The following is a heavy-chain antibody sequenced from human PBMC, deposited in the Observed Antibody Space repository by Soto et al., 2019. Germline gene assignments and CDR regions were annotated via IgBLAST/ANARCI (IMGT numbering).Heavy chain of an antibody. CDR2: IDPSDSYT. Sequence: PGESLKSSCKGSGYSSTSYWISWVRQMPGKGLEWMGRIDPSDSYTNYSPSFQGHVTISADKSISTAYLQWSSLKASDTAMYYCARHDQYDILTGNHFDYWGHGTLVTVSS. V-gene: IGHV5-10-1*01. CDR3: ARHDQYDILTGNHFDY. J-gene: IGHJ4*01. D-gene: IGHD3-9*01. CDR1: GYSSTSYW.